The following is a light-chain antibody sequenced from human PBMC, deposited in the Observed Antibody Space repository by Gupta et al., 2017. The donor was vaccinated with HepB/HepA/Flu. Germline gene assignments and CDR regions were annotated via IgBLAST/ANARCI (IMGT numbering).Light chain of an antibody. Sequence: QSALTQPASVSGSLGASITVSCTGTRSDIGGYNFVSWYQQYPGKAPKLIIYDVTNRPSGVSDRFSGSKSDNTASLTISGLQAEDEADYYCSSFTGFFTYVFGTGTKVTVL. V-gene: IGLV2-14*01. J-gene: IGLJ1*01. CDR3: SSFTGFFTYV. CDR2: DVT. CDR1: RSDIGGYNF.